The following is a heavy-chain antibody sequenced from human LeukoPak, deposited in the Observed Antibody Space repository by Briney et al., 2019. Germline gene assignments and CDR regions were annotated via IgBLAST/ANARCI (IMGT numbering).Heavy chain of an antibody. CDR1: GFTFSNGW. CDR2: IKTESDGATT. CDR3: TWSGLKIES. Sequence: GGSLRLSCAASGFTFSNGWMSWVRQAPRKGLEWVGQIKTESDGATTDYAAPVKGRFTISRDDSKNTLFLQMNSLKTEDTALYYCTWSGLKIESWGQGTLVTVSS. D-gene: IGHD3-3*01. J-gene: IGHJ4*02. V-gene: IGHV3-15*01.